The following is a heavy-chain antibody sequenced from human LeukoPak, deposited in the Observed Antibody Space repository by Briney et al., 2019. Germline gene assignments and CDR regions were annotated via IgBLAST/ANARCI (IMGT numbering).Heavy chain of an antibody. V-gene: IGHV3-48*03. Sequence: GGSLRLSCAASGFTFSSYEMNWVRQAPGKGLEWVSYISSSGSTIYYADSMKGRFTISRDNAKNSLYLQMNSLRAEDTAVYYCARDGMAAAAGPELLNWFDPWGQGTLVTVSS. CDR1: GFTFSSYE. CDR2: ISSSGSTI. J-gene: IGHJ5*02. CDR3: ARDGMAAAAGPELLNWFDP. D-gene: IGHD6-13*01.